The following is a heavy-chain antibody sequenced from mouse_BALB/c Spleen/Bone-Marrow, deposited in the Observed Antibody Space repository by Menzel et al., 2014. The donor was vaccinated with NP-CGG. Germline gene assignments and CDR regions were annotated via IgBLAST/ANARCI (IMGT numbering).Heavy chain of an antibody. Sequence: QLQQSTAELARPGASVKMSCKASGYTFTSYTMHWVKQRPGQGLEWIGFINPYTGYTDYNQKFKDKTALTADKSSSTAYMQLNSLTSEDSAVYHCAREFGNYFDYWGQGTTLTDSS. D-gene: IGHD2-10*02. CDR3: AREFGNYFDY. CDR1: GYTFTSYT. J-gene: IGHJ2*01. CDR2: INPYTGYT. V-gene: IGHV1-4*02.